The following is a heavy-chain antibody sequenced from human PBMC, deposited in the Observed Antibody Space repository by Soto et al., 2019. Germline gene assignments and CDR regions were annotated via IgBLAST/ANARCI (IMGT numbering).Heavy chain of an antibody. CDR3: ARDTSPLRGYRDFDY. D-gene: IGHD5-18*01. J-gene: IGHJ4*02. Sequence: GASVKVSCKASGYTFTSYYMHWVRQAPGQGLEWMGIINPSGGSTSYAQKFQGRVTMTRDTSTSTVYMELSSLRSEDTAVYYCARDTSPLRGYRDFDYWGQGTLVTVSS. CDR2: INPSGGST. V-gene: IGHV1-46*01. CDR1: GYTFTSYY.